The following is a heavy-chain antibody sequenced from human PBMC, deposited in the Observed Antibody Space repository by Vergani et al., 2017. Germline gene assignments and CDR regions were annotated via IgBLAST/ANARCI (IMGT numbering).Heavy chain of an antibody. J-gene: IGHJ6*03. D-gene: IGHD3-3*01. CDR2: ISYDGSNK. Sequence: QVQLVESGGGVVQPGRSLRLSCAASGFTFSSYGMHWVRQAPGKGLEWVAVISYDGSNKYYADSVKGRFTISRDNSKNTLYLQMNSLRAEDTAVYYCARSIAFGVVIRYYYYMDVWGKGTTVTVSS. V-gene: IGHV3-30*03. CDR1: GFTFSSYG. CDR3: ARSIAFGVVIRYYYYMDV.